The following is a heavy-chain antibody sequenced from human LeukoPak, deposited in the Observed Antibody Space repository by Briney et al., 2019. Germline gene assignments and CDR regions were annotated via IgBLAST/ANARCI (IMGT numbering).Heavy chain of an antibody. CDR1: GGSISSYY. V-gene: IGHV4-59*01. Sequence: PSETLSLTCTVSGGSISSYYWSWLRQPPGKGLVWIGYIYYSGSTNYNPSLKSRVTISVDTSKNQFSLKLSSVTAADTAVYYCAREGATGDAFDIWGQGTMVTVSS. D-gene: IGHD5-12*01. CDR3: AREGATGDAFDI. J-gene: IGHJ3*02. CDR2: IYYSGST.